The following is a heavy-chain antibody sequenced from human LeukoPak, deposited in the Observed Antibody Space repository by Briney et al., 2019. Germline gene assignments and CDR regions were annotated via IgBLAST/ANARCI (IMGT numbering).Heavy chain of an antibody. Sequence: GGSLRLSYAASGFTFSSYGMHWVRQAPGKGLEWVAVISYDGSNKYYADSVKGRFTISRDNSKNTLYLQMNSLRAEDTAVYYCAKDGLGIEDCDFWSGYYHNWFDPWGQGTLVTVSS. CDR1: GFTFSSYG. V-gene: IGHV3-30*18. CDR2: ISYDGSNK. J-gene: IGHJ5*02. CDR3: AKDGLGIEDCDFWSGYYHNWFDP. D-gene: IGHD3-3*01.